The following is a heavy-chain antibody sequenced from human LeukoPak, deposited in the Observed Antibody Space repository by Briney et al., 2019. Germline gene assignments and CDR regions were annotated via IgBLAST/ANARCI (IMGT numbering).Heavy chain of an antibody. V-gene: IGHV1-2*02. CDR2: INPNSGGT. J-gene: IGHJ6*02. CDR3: ARVYDILTGSKRPVGYYYYGMDV. D-gene: IGHD3-9*01. CDR1: GYTFTGYY. Sequence: EASVKVSCKASGYTFTGYYMHWVRQAPGQGLEWMGWINPNSGGTNYAQKFQGRVTMTRDTSISTAYMELSRLRSDDTAVYYCARVYDILTGSKRPVGYYYYGMDVWGQGTTVTVSS.